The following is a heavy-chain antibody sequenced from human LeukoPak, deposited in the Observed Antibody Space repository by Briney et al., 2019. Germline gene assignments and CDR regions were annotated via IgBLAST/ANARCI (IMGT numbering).Heavy chain of an antibody. Sequence: GGSLRLSCAASGFTFSSYAMSWVRQIPGKGLEWVSAISGSGGSTYYADSVKGRFTISRDNSKNTLYLQMNSLRAEDTAVYYCAKSETGGSGSYYNRWGQGTLVTVSS. J-gene: IGHJ5*02. V-gene: IGHV3-23*01. CDR2: ISGSGGST. D-gene: IGHD3-10*01. CDR3: AKSETGGSGSYYNR. CDR1: GFTFSSYA.